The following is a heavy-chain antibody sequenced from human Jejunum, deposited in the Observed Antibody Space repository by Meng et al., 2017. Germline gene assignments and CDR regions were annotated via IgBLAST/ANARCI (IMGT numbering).Heavy chain of an antibody. CDR1: GDSITTNTY. CDR2: IDHRGSP. D-gene: IGHD3-22*01. Sequence: QVWLQAAGPGLVKPSGTLSPTCTVSGDSITTNTYWSWVRQSPEKGLEWIGQIDHRGSPYYTPSLKSRVTMSVDKSKSQVSLQLTSVTAADTAVYYCAKHGGYYQHYWGQGTLVTVSS. CDR3: AKHGGYYQHY. J-gene: IGHJ4*02. V-gene: IGHV4-4*02.